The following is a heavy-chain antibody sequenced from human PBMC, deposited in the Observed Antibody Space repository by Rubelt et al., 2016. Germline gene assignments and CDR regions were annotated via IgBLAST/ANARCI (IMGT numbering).Heavy chain of an antibody. V-gene: IGHV1-2*02. J-gene: IGHJ4*02. CDR2: IHPDSGCT. D-gene: IGHD3-22*01. CDR1: GYTFTGYY. Sequence: QVQLVQSGAEVKKPGASVKVSCKASGYTFTGYYMNWVRQAPGQGLEWMGWIHPDSGCTNYAQKFQGRVTMARDTSISTAYMELSRLRSDDTAVYYCARFAIGGHSSGYLFDYWGQGTLVTVSS. CDR3: ARFAIGGHSSGYLFDY.